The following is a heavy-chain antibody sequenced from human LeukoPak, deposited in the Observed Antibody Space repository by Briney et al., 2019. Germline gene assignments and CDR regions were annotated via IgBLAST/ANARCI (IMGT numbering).Heavy chain of an antibody. V-gene: IGHV3-7*03. D-gene: IGHD4-23*01. CDR2: INQDGSEK. CDR1: GFTFTTYW. Sequence: GGSLRLSCAASGFTFTTYWMTWVRQAPGKGLEWVANINQDGSEKYFVDSVKGRFTISRDNAKNSLYLQMNSLRAEDTALYYCARVGSNSNHFDYWGQGTLVTVSS. CDR3: ARVGSNSNHFDY. J-gene: IGHJ4*02.